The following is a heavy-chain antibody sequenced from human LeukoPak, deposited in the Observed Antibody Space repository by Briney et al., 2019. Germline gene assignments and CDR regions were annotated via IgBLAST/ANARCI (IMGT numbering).Heavy chain of an antibody. V-gene: IGHV3-21*01. CDR3: ARDYYDSSGFDY. D-gene: IGHD3-22*01. J-gene: IGHJ4*02. CDR2: ISSSSSYI. CDR1: GFTFSSYS. Sequence: PGGSLRLFCAASGFTFSSYSMNWVRQAPGKGLEWVSSISSSSSYIYYADSVKGRFTISRDNARNSLYLQMNSLRAEDTAVYYCARDYYDSSGFDYWGQGTLVTVSS.